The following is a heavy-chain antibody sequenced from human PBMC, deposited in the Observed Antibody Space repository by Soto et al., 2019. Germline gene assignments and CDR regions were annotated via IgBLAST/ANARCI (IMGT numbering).Heavy chain of an antibody. Sequence: PGESLKISCKGSGYRFTNYWIGWVRQMPGKGLEWMGIIFPGDSDTRYSPSFQGQVTISVDKSISTAYLQWSTLKASDTAIYYCARRPLTAYYPDYWGQGTLVTVSS. V-gene: IGHV5-51*01. CDR3: ARRPLTAYYPDY. CDR1: GYRFTNYW. D-gene: IGHD3-9*01. CDR2: IFPGDSDT. J-gene: IGHJ4*02.